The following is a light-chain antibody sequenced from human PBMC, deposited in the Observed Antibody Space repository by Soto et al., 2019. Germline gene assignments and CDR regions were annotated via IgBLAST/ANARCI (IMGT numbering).Light chain of an antibody. J-gene: IGLJ3*02. CDR2: EGS. V-gene: IGLV2-23*01. Sequence: QSALTQPASVSGSPGQSINISCSGTSSDIGAYNFVSWYQQHPGKAPKLMISEGSERSSGVSNRFSGSKSGNTASLTISGLQAEDEADYYCCSYAGCSTWVFGGGTKLTVL. CDR1: SSDIGAYNF. CDR3: CSYAGCSTWV.